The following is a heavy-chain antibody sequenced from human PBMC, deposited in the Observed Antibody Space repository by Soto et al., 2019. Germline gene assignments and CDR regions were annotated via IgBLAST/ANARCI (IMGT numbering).Heavy chain of an antibody. Sequence: SETLSLTCTVSGDSVRNQYWSWIRRPPGRGLEWIGYIYRSGSTKYNPSLKSRLTISVDTSKNQFSLKLCSVTAADTAVYYCARGMKQWLVRQPFYYFDYWGQGTLVTVSS. CDR3: ARGMKQWLVRQPFYYFDY. J-gene: IGHJ4*02. CDR2: IYRSGST. CDR1: GDSVRNQY. D-gene: IGHD6-19*01. V-gene: IGHV4-4*09.